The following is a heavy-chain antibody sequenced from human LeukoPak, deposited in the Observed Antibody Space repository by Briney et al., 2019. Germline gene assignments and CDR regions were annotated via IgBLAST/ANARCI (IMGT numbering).Heavy chain of an antibody. D-gene: IGHD5-24*01. V-gene: IGHV1-8*03. CDR3: ARGGGDGYNFIPY. Sequence: ASVTVSCKASVYTFTNYDINWVRQATGQGLEWMGWMNPNSGNTGYAQKFQGRVTITRNTSISTAYMELSSLRSEDTAVYYCARGGGDGYNFIPYWGQGTLVTVSS. CDR1: VYTFTNYD. CDR2: MNPNSGNT. J-gene: IGHJ4*02.